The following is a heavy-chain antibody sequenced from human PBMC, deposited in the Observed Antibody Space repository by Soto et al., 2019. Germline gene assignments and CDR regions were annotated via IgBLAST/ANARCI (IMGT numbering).Heavy chain of an antibody. Sequence: QVQLQESGPGLVKPSETLSLTCTVSGGSISSYYWSWIRQPPGKGLEWIGYIYYSGSTNYNPSLKSRVTISVDPSQTQFSLKLRSVSAADTAVYYCARRYGYSFDYWGQGTLVTVSS. CDR1: GGSISSYY. CDR3: ARRYGYSFDY. CDR2: IYYSGST. D-gene: IGHD1-1*01. V-gene: IGHV4-59*08. J-gene: IGHJ4*02.